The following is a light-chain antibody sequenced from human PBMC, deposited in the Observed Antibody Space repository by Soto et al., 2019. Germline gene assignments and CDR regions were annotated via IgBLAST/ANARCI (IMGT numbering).Light chain of an antibody. J-gene: IGKJ1*01. Sequence: EIVMTQSPATLSVSPGERATLSCRASQSVSSNLAWYQQKPGQAPRLLIYGASTRATGIPARFSGSGSGTEFTLTISSLQSEDFAFYWPPWTFGQGTKVEIK. CDR1: QSVSSN. CDR3: PWT. CDR2: GAS. V-gene: IGKV3-15*01.